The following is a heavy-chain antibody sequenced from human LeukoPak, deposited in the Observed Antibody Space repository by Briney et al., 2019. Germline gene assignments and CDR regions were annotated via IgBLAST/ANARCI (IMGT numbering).Heavy chain of an antibody. CDR2: ISAYNGNT. Sequence: ASVKVSCKASGYTFTSYGISWVRQAPGQGLEWMGWISAYNGNTNYAQKLQGRVTMTTDTSTSTAYMELRSLRSDDTAVYFCARDGRAAGDSDAFDIWGQGTMVTVSS. V-gene: IGHV1-18*01. J-gene: IGHJ3*02. CDR1: GYTFTSYG. CDR3: ARDGRAAGDSDAFDI. D-gene: IGHD6-13*01.